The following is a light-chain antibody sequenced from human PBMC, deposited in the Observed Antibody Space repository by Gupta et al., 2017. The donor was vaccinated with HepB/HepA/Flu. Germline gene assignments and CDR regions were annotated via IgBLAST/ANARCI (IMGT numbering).Light chain of an antibody. CDR1: NSNIGSNT. V-gene: IGLV1-44*01. CDR2: TNN. Sequence: QSVLTQPPSASGTPGQRVTISCSGSNSNIGSNTVNWYQQLPGTAPKLLIYTNNHRPSGVPDRFSGSKSGTSASLAISGLQAEDEAGYFCAAWDDSRNGPVFGGGTKLTVL. J-gene: IGLJ3*02. CDR3: AAWDDSRNGPV.